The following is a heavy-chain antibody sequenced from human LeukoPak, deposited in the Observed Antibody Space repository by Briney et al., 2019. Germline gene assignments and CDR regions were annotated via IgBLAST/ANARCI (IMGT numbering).Heavy chain of an antibody. D-gene: IGHD3-3*01. CDR2: IYTSGST. J-gene: IGHJ3*02. CDR3: ARSTEELGVVLFDI. V-gene: IGHV4-61*02. CDR1: GGSISSGCYY. Sequence: SETLSLTCTVSGGSISSGCYYWGWLRQPAGKGLEWIGRIYTSGSTNYNPSLKSRVTISVDTSKNQFSLKLSSVTAANTAVYYCARSTEELGVVLFDICGQGTMVTVSS.